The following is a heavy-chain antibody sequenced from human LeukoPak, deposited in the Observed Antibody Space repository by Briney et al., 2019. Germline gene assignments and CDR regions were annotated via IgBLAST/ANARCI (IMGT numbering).Heavy chain of an antibody. V-gene: IGHV3-30*04. CDR1: GFTFNNYA. CDR3: ARDGGYCSGTSCYSYFDY. CDR2: ISYDGSNK. D-gene: IGHD2-2*01. Sequence: GGSLRLSCAASGFTFNNYAMHRVRQAPGKGLEWVAVISYDGSNKYYADSVKGRFTISGDSSKNTLYLQMNSLRAEDTAVYYCARDGGYCSGTSCYSYFDYWGQGTLVTVSS. J-gene: IGHJ4*02.